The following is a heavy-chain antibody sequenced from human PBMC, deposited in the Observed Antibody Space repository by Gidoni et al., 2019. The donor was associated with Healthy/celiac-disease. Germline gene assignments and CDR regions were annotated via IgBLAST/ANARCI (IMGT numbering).Heavy chain of an antibody. D-gene: IGHD3-10*01. J-gene: IGHJ4*02. Sequence: EVQLVASGGGLVQPGGSLRLSCAASGFTFSSYAMSWVRQAPGKGLEWVSAISGSGGSTYYADSVKGRFTISRDNSKNTLYLQMNSLRAEDTAVYYCAKDMIRGITMVRGAPFYFDYWGQGTLVTVSS. CDR3: AKDMIRGITMVRGAPFYFDY. CDR2: ISGSGGST. CDR1: GFTFSSYA. V-gene: IGHV3-23*04.